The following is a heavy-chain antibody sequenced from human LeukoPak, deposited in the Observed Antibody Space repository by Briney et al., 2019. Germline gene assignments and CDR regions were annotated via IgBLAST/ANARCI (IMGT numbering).Heavy chain of an antibody. V-gene: IGHV4-59*12. CDR2: IYYSGST. J-gene: IGHJ4*02. D-gene: IGHD5-18*01. CDR1: GGSISSYY. Sequence: SETLSLTRTVSGGSISSYYWSWIRQPPGKGLEWIGYIYYSGSTNYNPSLKSRVTISMDKSKNQLSLKLNFVTAADTAVYYCPRDRGGYTYSHDYWGQGTLVTVSS. CDR3: PRDRGGYTYSHDY.